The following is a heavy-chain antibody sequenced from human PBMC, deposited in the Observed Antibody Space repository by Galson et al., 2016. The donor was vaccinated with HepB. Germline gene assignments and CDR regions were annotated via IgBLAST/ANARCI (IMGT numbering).Heavy chain of an antibody. V-gene: IGHV3-7*03. Sequence: SLRLSCAVSGFTFSNYGMYWVRQAPGKGLEWVANIKYDGTEKSYVGSVKGRFTISRDNAKNSLYLQMNSLRVEDTAMYYCAKDAYSRGDDWGQGTLVTVSS. CDR3: AKDAYSRGDD. J-gene: IGHJ4*02. CDR2: IKYDGTEK. D-gene: IGHD6-13*01. CDR1: GFTFSNYG.